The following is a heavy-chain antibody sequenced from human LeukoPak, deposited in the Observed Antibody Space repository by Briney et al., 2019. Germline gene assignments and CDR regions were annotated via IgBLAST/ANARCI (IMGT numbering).Heavy chain of an antibody. CDR1: GFTFSDYY. J-gene: IGHJ4*02. D-gene: IGHD2-15*01. CDR2: ISSSGSTI. V-gene: IGHV3-11*01. CDR3: AKSEVAALPIQFDY. Sequence: GGSLRLSCAASGFTFSDYYMSWIRQAPGKGLEWVSYISSSGSTIYYADSVKGRFTISRDNAKNSLYLQMNSLRAEDTAVYYCAKSEVAALPIQFDYWGPGTLVTVSS.